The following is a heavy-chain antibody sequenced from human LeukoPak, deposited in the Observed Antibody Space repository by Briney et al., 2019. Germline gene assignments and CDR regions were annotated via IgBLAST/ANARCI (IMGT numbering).Heavy chain of an antibody. CDR1: GFTFSSYS. J-gene: IGHJ5*02. V-gene: IGHV3-74*01. CDR2: NNSDGSTT. CDR3: ARDPRNVGLAP. D-gene: IGHD2-15*01. Sequence: GGSLRLSCAASGFTFSSYSMNWVRQAPGKGLMYISRNNSDGSTTNYADVVKGRFTMSRDNVKNTLYLQMNSLRVEDTAVYYCARDPRNVGLAPWGQGTLVTVSS.